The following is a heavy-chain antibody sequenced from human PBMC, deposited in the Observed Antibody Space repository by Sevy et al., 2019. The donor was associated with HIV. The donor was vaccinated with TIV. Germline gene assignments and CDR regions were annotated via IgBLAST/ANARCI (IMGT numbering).Heavy chain of an antibody. Sequence: SETLSLTCTVSGGSISSGGYYWSWIRQHPGKGLEWIGYIYYSGSTYYNPSLKSRVTISVDTSKNQFSLKLSSVTAADTAMYYCARGVLYYYDSSGYPQIDPWGQGTLVTVSS. V-gene: IGHV4-31*03. CDR1: GGSISSGGYY. J-gene: IGHJ5*02. CDR3: ARGVLYYYDSSGYPQIDP. D-gene: IGHD3-22*01. CDR2: IYYSGST.